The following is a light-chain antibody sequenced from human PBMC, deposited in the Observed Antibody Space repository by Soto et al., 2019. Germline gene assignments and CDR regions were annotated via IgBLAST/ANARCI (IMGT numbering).Light chain of an antibody. CDR1: QSFSSNS. CDR2: GTS. CDR3: QHFGTTPWT. Sequence: DIVLTQSPGTLPVSPGERATLSCRASQSFSSNSLAWYQQKPGQAPRLLIYGTSNRATGVPDRFSGSGSGTDFTLTISRLEPEDFAMYYCQHFGTTPWTFGQGTKVEIK. V-gene: IGKV3-20*01. J-gene: IGKJ1*01.